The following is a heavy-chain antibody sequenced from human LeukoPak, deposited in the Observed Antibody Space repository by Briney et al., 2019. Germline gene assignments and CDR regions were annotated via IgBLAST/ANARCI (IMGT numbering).Heavy chain of an antibody. CDR1: GNSISNHY. CDR3: ARDSYYGSASSHLDY. Sequence: SETLSLTCTVSGNSISNHYWSWIRQSPGMGLEWIGYISYNGSTSYNPSLRSRVTISGDTSKNHFSLKLSSVTAADTALYYCARDSYYGSASSHLDYWGQGTLVTVSS. D-gene: IGHD3-10*01. CDR2: ISYNGST. J-gene: IGHJ4*02. V-gene: IGHV4-59*11.